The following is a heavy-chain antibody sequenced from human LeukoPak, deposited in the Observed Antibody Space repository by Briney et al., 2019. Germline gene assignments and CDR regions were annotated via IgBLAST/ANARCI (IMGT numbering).Heavy chain of an antibody. CDR3: AKDLLRYSNLYYYYYYMDV. V-gene: IGHV3-9*01. J-gene: IGHJ6*03. CDR1: GFTFDDYA. CDR2: ISWNSGSI. D-gene: IGHD4-11*01. Sequence: GGSLRLSCAASGFTFDDYAMHWVRQAPGKGLEWVSGISWNSGSIGYADSVKGRFTISRDNSKNTLYLQMNSLRAEDTAVYYCAKDLLRYSNLYYYYYYMDVWGKGTTVTVSS.